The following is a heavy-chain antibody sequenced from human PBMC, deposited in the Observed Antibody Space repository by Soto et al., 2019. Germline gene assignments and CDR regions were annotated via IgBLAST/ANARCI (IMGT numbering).Heavy chain of an antibody. CDR2: INTDGSST. V-gene: IGHV3-74*01. CDR3: AKRGVDTFGSSY. CDR1: GFTFSSFW. D-gene: IGHD3-10*01. Sequence: EVQLVESGGGLVQPGGSLRLYCAVSGFTFSSFWMHWVRQAPGEGLVWVSRINTDGSSTSYADSVKGRFTISRDNAKNTLYLQMNSLRVEDTAMYYCAKRGVDTFGSSYRGQGTLVIVSS. J-gene: IGHJ4*02.